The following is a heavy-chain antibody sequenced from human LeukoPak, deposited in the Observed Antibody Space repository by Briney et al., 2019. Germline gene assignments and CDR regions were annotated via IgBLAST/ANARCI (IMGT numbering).Heavy chain of an antibody. CDR1: GFTFSSYA. Sequence: PGRSLRLACAASGFTFSSYAMHWVGQATGKGLEGVAVISYDGSNRYYADSVKGRFTISRDNSKNTLYLQTNSLRAEDTAVYYCARDYLTIVLVPAANGMVDYWGQGTLVTVSS. D-gene: IGHD2-2*01. J-gene: IGHJ4*02. CDR3: ARDYLTIVLVPAANGMVDY. V-gene: IGHV3-30-3*01. CDR2: ISYDGSNR.